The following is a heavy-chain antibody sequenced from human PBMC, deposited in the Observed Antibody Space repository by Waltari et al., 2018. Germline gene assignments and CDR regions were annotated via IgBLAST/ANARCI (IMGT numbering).Heavy chain of an antibody. CDR1: GFTFSSYW. Sequence: EVQLVESGGDLVQPGGSLRLSCAASGFTFSSYWMSWVRQAPGKGLEWVANIKQDGSEKYYVDSVKGRFTISRDNAKNSLYLQMNSLRAEDTAVYYCARASVSDYIWGSYRSHFDYWGQGTLVTVSS. V-gene: IGHV3-7*01. J-gene: IGHJ4*02. CDR3: ARASVSDYIWGSYRSHFDY. D-gene: IGHD3-16*02. CDR2: IKQDGSEK.